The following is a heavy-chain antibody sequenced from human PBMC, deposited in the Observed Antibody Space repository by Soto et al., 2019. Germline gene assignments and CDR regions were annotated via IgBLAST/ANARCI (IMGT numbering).Heavy chain of an antibody. CDR3: ASSPSPYYYDSSGYYGH. V-gene: IGHV4-31*03. D-gene: IGHD3-22*01. Sequence: QVQLQESGPGLVKPSQTLSLTCTVSGGSISSGGYYWSWIRQHPGKGLEWIGYIYYSGSTYYNPSLRSRVTISVDTSKNQFSLKLSSVTAADTAVYYCASSPSPYYYDSSGYYGHWGQGTLVTVSS. CDR2: IYYSGST. CDR1: GGSISSGGYY. J-gene: IGHJ4*02.